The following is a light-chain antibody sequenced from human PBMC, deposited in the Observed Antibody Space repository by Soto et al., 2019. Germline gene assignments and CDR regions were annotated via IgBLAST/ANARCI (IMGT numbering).Light chain of an antibody. CDR3: MQALQTPPYT. V-gene: IGKV2-28*01. CDR1: QSLLHSNGYNY. Sequence: DIVMTQSPLSLPVTPGDPASISCRSSQSLLHSNGYNYLDWYLQKPGQSPQLLIYLGSNWASGVPDRFSGSGSGTDFTLKISRVEAEDVGVYYCMQALQTPPYTFGQGTKLEIK. J-gene: IGKJ2*01. CDR2: LGS.